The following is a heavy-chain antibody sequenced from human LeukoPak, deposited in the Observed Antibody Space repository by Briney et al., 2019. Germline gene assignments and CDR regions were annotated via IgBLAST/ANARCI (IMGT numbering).Heavy chain of an antibody. CDR1: GGTFSSYA. V-gene: IGHV1-8*02. Sequence: ASVKVSCKASGGTFSSYATGWVRQAPGQGLEWMGWMNPKSGNTGYAQKFLGRVTMTRNTSISTAYMELSRLRSEDTAVYYCARGRVFPGVAPRQVWFDPWGQGTPVTVSS. J-gene: IGHJ5*02. D-gene: IGHD3-10*01. CDR3: ARGRVFPGVAPRQVWFDP. CDR2: MNPKSGNT.